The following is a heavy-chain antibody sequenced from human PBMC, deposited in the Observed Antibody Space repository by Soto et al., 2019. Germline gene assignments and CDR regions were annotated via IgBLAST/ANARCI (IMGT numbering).Heavy chain of an antibody. J-gene: IGHJ3*02. D-gene: IGHD3-10*01. Sequence: GESLKISCKGSGYSFTSYWISWVRQMPGKGLEWMGRIDPSDSYTNYSPSFQGHVTISADKSISTAYLQWSNLKASDTAMYYCARRGYGSGSYYNMAAFDIWGQGTMVTVSS. CDR3: ARRGYGSGSYYNMAAFDI. V-gene: IGHV5-10-1*01. CDR2: IDPSDSYT. CDR1: GYSFTSYW.